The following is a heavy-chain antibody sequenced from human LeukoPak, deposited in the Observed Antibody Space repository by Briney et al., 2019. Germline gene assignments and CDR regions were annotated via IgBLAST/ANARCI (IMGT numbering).Heavy chain of an antibody. J-gene: IGHJ4*02. Sequence: SETLSLTCTVSRGSVSSSTYYWSWVRQPPGKGLEWIASIYYTGSTYYNPSLKSRVTISLVMSKNEFFLTMTSVTAADTAVYFCTAEKNGSPHYWGQGTQVTVSS. CDR1: RGSVSSSTYY. CDR3: TAEKNGSPHY. V-gene: IGHV4-39*07. CDR2: IYYTGST. D-gene: IGHD2-8*01.